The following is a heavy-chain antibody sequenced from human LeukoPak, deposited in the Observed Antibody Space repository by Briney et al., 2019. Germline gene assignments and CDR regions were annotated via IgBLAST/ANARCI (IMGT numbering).Heavy chain of an antibody. D-gene: IGHD2-21*01. CDR3: AKDLTLYGDFPYFDY. CDR2: IIRSGGT. Sequence: PGGSLRLSCVASGFTFNNYAMCWVRQAPGKVLEWVSAIIRSGGTCYADSVEGRFTISRDNSKNTLYLEMNSLRAEDTAVYYCAKDLTLYGDFPYFDYWGRGTLVTVSS. J-gene: IGHJ4*02. V-gene: IGHV3-23*01. CDR1: GFTFNNYA.